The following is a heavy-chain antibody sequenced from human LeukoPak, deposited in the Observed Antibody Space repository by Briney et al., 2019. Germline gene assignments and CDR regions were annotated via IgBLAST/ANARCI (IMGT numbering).Heavy chain of an antibody. V-gene: IGHV4-34*01. CDR3: ARRPPTERRRGYYGSGSYYSVMVYFDY. J-gene: IGHJ4*02. CDR2: INHSGST. CDR1: GGSFSGYY. D-gene: IGHD3-10*01. Sequence: SETLSLTCAVYGGSFSGYYWSWIRQPPGKGLEWIGEINHSGSTNYNPSLKSRVTISVDTSKNQFSLKLSSATAADTAVYYCARRPPTERRRGYYGSGSYYSVMVYFDYWGQGTLVTVSS.